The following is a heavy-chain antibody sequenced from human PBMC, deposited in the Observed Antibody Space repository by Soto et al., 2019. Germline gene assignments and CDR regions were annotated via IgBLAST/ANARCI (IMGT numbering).Heavy chain of an antibody. Sequence: ASVKVSCKASAYTFTAYDFNWVGKAPGQGLEWMGRIIPILGIANYAQKFQGRVTMTWDTSITTAYMELSSLRSEDTAVYFCARGIKYGAYSRWFDPWGQATLVTVSS. V-gene: IGHV1-8*01. J-gene: IGHJ5*02. CDR3: ARGIKYGAYSRWFDP. CDR2: IIPILGIA. CDR1: AYTFTAYD. D-gene: IGHD4-17*01.